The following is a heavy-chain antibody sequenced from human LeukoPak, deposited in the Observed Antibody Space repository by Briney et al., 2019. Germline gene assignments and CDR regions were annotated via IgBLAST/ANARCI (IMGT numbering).Heavy chain of an antibody. D-gene: IGHD2-2*01. CDR2: ISAYNGNT. Sequence: ASVKVSCKASGYTFTSYGITWVRQAPGQGLEWMGWISAYNGNTNYAQKLQGRVTMTTDTSTSTAYMELRSLRSDDTAVYYCARVWVVPAAMFDAFDIWGQGTMVTVSS. V-gene: IGHV1-18*01. J-gene: IGHJ3*02. CDR1: GYTFTSYG. CDR3: ARVWVVPAAMFDAFDI.